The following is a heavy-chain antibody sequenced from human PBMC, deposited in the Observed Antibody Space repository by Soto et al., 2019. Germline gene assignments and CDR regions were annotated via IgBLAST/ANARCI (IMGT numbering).Heavy chain of an antibody. CDR1: GFTFNSYA. CDR2: ISYDGSNK. D-gene: IGHD6-13*01. Sequence: QVQLVESGGGVVQPGRSLRLSCEASGFTFNSYAMHWVRQAPGKGLELVAAISYDGSNKYYADSLKGRFTISRDNSRNPVYLHMNSLRTADTAVYYYASSVIAAAGSGDAFDIWGQGTMVTVSS. V-gene: IGHV3-30-3*01. CDR3: ASSVIAAAGSGDAFDI. J-gene: IGHJ3*02.